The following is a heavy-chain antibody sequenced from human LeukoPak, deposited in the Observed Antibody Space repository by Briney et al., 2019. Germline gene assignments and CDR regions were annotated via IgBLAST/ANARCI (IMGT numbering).Heavy chain of an antibody. CDR3: ARDHPEVVISIRYYYMDV. D-gene: IGHD3-22*01. J-gene: IGHJ6*03. CDR2: INSDGSST. Sequence: GGSLRLSCAASGFTFSSYWMHWVRQAPGKGLVWVSRINSDGSSTSYADSVKGRFTISRDNAKNTLYLQMNSLRAEDTAVYYCARDHPEVVISIRYYYMDVWGKGTTVTISS. V-gene: IGHV3-74*01. CDR1: GFTFSSYW.